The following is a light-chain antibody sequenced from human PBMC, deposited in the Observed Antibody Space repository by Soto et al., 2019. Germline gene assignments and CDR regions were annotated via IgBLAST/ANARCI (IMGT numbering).Light chain of an antibody. Sequence: EIVLTQSPATLSLSPGERATLSCRASQSVSSYLVWYQQKPGQAPRLLIYDASNRATGIPARFSGSGSGTDFILIISSLEPPDYSVYYCQQRSNCHRLTFGGGTKVDIK. CDR2: DAS. J-gene: IGKJ4*01. V-gene: IGKV3-11*01. CDR3: QQRSNCHRLT. CDR1: QSVSSY.